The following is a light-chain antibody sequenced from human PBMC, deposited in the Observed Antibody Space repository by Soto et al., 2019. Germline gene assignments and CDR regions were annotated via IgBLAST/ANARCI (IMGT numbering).Light chain of an antibody. J-gene: IGLJ1*01. CDR2: EVT. Sequence: QSALTQPASVSGSRGHSIIISAVGRKTDVGQDKSVSWYQQGPGKAPKLLIFEVTNRPSGVSNRFSGSRSGNTASLTISGLQPDDEGDYFCVSYTDTDTLVFGTGTKLTVL. CDR1: KTDVGQDKS. V-gene: IGLV2-14*01. CDR3: VSYTDTDTLV.